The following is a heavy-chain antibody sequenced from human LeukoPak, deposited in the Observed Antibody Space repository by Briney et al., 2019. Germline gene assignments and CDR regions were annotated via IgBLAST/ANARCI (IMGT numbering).Heavy chain of an antibody. D-gene: IGHD3-3*01. CDR3: ARALYYDFWSGYRDYYYYYMDV. CDR2: ISSSSSTI. Sequence: GGSLRLSCAASGFTFSSYSMNWVRQAPGKGLGWVSYISSSSSTIYYADSVKGRFTISRDNATNSLYLQMNSLRVVDTAVYYCARALYYDFWSGYRDYYYYYMDVWGKGTTVTVSS. V-gene: IGHV3-48*01. J-gene: IGHJ6*03. CDR1: GFTFSSYS.